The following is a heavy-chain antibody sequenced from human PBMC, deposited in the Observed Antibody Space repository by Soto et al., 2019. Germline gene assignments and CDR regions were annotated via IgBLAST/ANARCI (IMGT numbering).Heavy chain of an antibody. Sequence: QVQLVQSGAEVKKPGASVKVSCKASGYTFTSYGISWVRQAPGQGLEWMGWISPYNGNTNYAQKLQGRVTMTTDTSTSTDYLELRSLRSDDTAVYYCARDCSTVTCPVDYWGQGTLVTVSS. CDR3: ARDCSTVTCPVDY. J-gene: IGHJ4*02. V-gene: IGHV1-18*01. CDR2: ISPYNGNT. D-gene: IGHD2-2*01. CDR1: GYTFTSYG.